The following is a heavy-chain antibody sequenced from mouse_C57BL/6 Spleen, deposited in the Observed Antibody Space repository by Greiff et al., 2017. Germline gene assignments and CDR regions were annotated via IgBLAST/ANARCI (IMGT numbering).Heavy chain of an antibody. CDR3: AREGSSYAMDY. CDR1: GFTFSSYA. J-gene: IGHJ4*01. Sequence: EVKLMESGGGLVKPGGSLKLSCAASGFTFSSYAMSWVRQTPEKRLEWVATISDGGSYTYYPDNVKGRFTISRDNAKNNLYLQMSHLKSEDTAMYYCAREGSSYAMDYWGQGTSGTVSS. V-gene: IGHV5-4*01. D-gene: IGHD1-1*01. CDR2: ISDGGSYT.